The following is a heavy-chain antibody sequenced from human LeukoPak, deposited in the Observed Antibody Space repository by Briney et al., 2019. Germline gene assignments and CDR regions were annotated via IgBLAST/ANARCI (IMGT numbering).Heavy chain of an antibody. D-gene: IGHD3-10*01. CDR1: GGSFSGHY. Sequence: SETLSLTCAVYGGSFSGHYWSWIRQPPGKGLEWIGEINHSGSTNYNPSLKSRVTISVDTSKNQFSLKLSSVTAADTAVYYCARGYRLLRYYYGSGSYLDYWGQGTLVTVSS. CDR2: INHSGST. V-gene: IGHV4-34*01. J-gene: IGHJ4*02. CDR3: ARGYRLLRYYYGSGSYLDY.